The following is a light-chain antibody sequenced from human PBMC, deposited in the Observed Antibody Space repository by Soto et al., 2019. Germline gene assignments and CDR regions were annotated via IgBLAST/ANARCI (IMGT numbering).Light chain of an antibody. J-gene: IGKJ4*01. CDR2: GAS. CDR3: QQYGTSFNGTSLT. Sequence: EIVLTQSPGTLSLSPGERATLSCRASQSVSSTYLAWYQQKPGQAPRLLIYGASSRATGIPDRFSGSGSGTDFTLTISRLEPEDFAVYYCQQYGTSFNGTSLTFGGGTKVEIK. CDR1: QSVSSTY. V-gene: IGKV3-20*01.